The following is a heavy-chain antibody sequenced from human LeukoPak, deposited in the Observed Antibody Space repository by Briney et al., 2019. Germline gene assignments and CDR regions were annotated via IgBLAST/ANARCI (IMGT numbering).Heavy chain of an antibody. J-gene: IGHJ2*01. CDR3: ARDGGLAAAGSFWYFDL. CDR2: ISGSSGYI. CDR1: GFTFSHYY. D-gene: IGHD6-13*01. Sequence: GGSLRLSCAASGFTFSHYYMTWVRQAPGKGLEWVSSISGSSGYIFYADSVKGRFTISRDNAKNSLYLQMNSLRAEDTAVYYCARDGGLAAAGSFWYFDLWGRGTLVTVSS. V-gene: IGHV3-21*06.